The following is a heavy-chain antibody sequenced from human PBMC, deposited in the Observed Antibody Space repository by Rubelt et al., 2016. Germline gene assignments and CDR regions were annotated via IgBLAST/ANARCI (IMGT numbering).Heavy chain of an antibody. CDR2: VSPNSDDT. V-gene: IGHV1-2*02. CDR1: GHTFSGHY. D-gene: IGHD2/OR15-2a*01. J-gene: IGHJ3*02. Sequence: KPGSSVKVSCKASGHTFSGHYIHWVRQAPGQGLEWMGWVSPNSDDTNFAQNFQGRVTLTRDTSINTAYMELSRLRFDDTAVYYCAKYYPSPYDAFDIWGQGTMVTVSS. CDR3: AKYYPSPYDAFDI.